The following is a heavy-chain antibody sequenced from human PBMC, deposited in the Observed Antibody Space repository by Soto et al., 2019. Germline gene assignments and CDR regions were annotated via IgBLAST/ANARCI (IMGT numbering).Heavy chain of an antibody. J-gene: IGHJ6*04. CDR3: TPRGGSKIDV. D-gene: IGHD2-15*01. CDR1: GFTFSNAW. CDR2: IRSNADGGTT. Sequence: GGSLRLSCAASGFTFSNAWMSWVRQAPGKGLEWVGRIRSNADGGTTDYAAPVKGRFTISRDDSKNMLYLQMNSLKTEDTAVYYCTPRGGSKIDVWGKGTTVTVSS. V-gene: IGHV3-15*01.